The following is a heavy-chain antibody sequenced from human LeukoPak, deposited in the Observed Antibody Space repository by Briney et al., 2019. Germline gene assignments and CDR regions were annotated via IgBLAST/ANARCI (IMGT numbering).Heavy chain of an antibody. V-gene: IGHV3-23*01. CDR3: AKDAGYSGSYWRPFDY. J-gene: IGHJ4*02. CDR1: GFTFTTYG. D-gene: IGHD1-26*01. CDR2: ITGSGGST. Sequence: GGSLRLSCAASGFTFTTYGMIWVRQAPGKGLEWVSAITGSGGSTYYADSVKGRFTISRDNSKNTLYLQMNSLRAEDTAVYYCAKDAGYSGSYWRPFDYWGQGTLVTVSS.